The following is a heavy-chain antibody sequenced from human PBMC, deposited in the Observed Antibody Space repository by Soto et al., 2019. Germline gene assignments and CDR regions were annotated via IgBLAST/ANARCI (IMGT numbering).Heavy chain of an antibody. CDR1: GYTFTSYG. CDR3: AVKHSSVLNYYYGMDV. CDR2: ISAYNGNT. V-gene: IGHV1-18*01. D-gene: IGHD6-19*01. Sequence: ASVKVSCKASGYTFTSYGISWVRQAPGQGLEWMGWISAYNGNTNYAQKFQGRVTITADESTSTAYMELSSLRSEDTAVYYCAVKHSSVLNYYYGMDVWGQGTTVTVSS. J-gene: IGHJ6*02.